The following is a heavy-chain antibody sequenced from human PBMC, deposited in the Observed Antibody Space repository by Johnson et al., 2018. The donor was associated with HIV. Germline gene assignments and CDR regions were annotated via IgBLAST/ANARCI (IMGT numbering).Heavy chain of an antibody. CDR3: ASLYSGYDNDAFDI. CDR1: GFTVSSNY. Sequence: VLLVESGGGVVQPGRSLRLSCAASGFTVSSNYMSWVRQAPGKGLEWVSVIYSGGSTYYADSVKGRFTISRDNSKNTLYLQMNSLRAEDTAVYYCASLYSGYDNDAFDIWGQGTMVTVSS. V-gene: IGHV3-66*01. J-gene: IGHJ3*02. CDR2: IYSGGST. D-gene: IGHD5-12*01.